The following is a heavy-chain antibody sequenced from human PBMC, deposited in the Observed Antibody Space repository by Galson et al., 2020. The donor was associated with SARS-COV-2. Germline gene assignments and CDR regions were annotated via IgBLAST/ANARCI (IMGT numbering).Heavy chain of an antibody. J-gene: IGHJ4*02. Sequence: GESLKISCAASGFTFSEYAMHWVRQAPDKGLEWVAVIWFDGSTKWYVDSVKGRFTISRDNSKATLYLQMNGLRAEDTAVYYCARAPRAASGTIDYWGQGTLVTVAS. D-gene: IGHD1-1*01. CDR1: GFTFSEYA. V-gene: IGHV3-33*01. CDR2: IWFDGSTK. CDR3: ARAPRAASGTIDY.